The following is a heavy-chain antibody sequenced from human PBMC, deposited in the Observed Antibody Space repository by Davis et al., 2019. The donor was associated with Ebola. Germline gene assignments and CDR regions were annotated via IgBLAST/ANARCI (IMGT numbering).Heavy chain of an antibody. CDR3: ARGGLGSGYYPTFDY. D-gene: IGHD3-3*01. Sequence: SETLSLTCTVSGGSISSSSYYWGWIRQPPGKGLEWIGSIYYSGSTYYNPSLKSRVTISVDTSKNQFSLKLSSVTAADTAVYYCARGGLGSGYYPTFDYWGQGTLVTVSS. J-gene: IGHJ4*02. V-gene: IGHV4-39*07. CDR2: IYYSGST. CDR1: GGSISSSSYY.